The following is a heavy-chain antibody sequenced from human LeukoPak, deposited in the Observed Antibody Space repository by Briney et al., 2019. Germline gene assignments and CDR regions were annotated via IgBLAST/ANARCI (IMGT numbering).Heavy chain of an antibody. Sequence: GGSLRLSCAASGFTFSNAWMSWVRQAPGKGLEWVSRIKSKVDGETIDYAAPVKGRFTISRDDSKNTLYLQMNSLKAEDTAVYYCSTIRGWYASGNWGQGTMVTVSS. J-gene: IGHJ3*01. CDR3: STIRGWYASGN. V-gene: IGHV3-15*01. CDR1: GFTFSNAW. CDR2: IKSKVDGETI. D-gene: IGHD3-10*01.